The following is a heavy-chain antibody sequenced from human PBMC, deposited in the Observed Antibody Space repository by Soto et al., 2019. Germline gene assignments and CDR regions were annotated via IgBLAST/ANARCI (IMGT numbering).Heavy chain of an antibody. CDR3: ARSVRDSSYYYYYYGMDV. V-gene: IGHV1-18*01. CDR1: GYTFSSYG. Sequence: EASVKLSCKASGYTFSSYGISLVRQAPGQGLEWMGWISAYNGNTNYAQKLQGRVTMTTDTSTSTAYMELRSLRSDDTAVYYCARSVRDSSYYYYYYGMDVWGQGTTVTVSS. D-gene: IGHD4-17*01. J-gene: IGHJ6*02. CDR2: ISAYNGNT.